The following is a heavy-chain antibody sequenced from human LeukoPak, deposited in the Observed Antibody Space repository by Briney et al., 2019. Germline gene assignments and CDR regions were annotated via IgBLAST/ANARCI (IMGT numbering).Heavy chain of an antibody. CDR3: ARELTNYDAFDI. D-gene: IGHD5-24*01. CDR2: IKQDGSEK. Sequence: PGGSLRLSCAASGFTFSSCWMSWVRQAPGKRLEWVANIKQDGSEKYYVDSVKGRFTISRDNAKNSLYLQMNSLRAEDTAVYYCARELTNYDAFDIWGQGTMVTVSS. J-gene: IGHJ3*02. V-gene: IGHV3-7*01. CDR1: GFTFSSCW.